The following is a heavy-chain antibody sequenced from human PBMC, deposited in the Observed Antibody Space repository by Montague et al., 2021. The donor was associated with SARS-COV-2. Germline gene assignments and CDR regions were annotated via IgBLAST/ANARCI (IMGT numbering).Heavy chain of an antibody. J-gene: IGHJ4*02. Sequence: SLRLSCAASGFTFDDYAMHWVRQAPGKGLEWVSGITWNSGSRGYADSVKGRFTISRDNAKNSLYLQMSSLRAEDTAFYYCAKVRSGSYWGCFDYWGQGTLVTVSS. V-gene: IGHV3-9*01. CDR3: AKVRSGSYWGCFDY. CDR1: GFTFDDYA. CDR2: ITWNSGSR. D-gene: IGHD3-10*01.